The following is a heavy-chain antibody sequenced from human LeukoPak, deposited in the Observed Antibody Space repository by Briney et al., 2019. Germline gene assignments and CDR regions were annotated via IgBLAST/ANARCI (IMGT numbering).Heavy chain of an antibody. Sequence: SVKVSCKASGGTFSSYAISWVRQAPGQGLEWMGRIIPILGIANYAQKFQGRVTITADKSTSTAYMELSSLRSKDTAVYYCARQEKSLLLELTDYSGVYWFDPWGQGTLVTVSS. V-gene: IGHV1-69*04. J-gene: IGHJ5*02. CDR2: IIPILGIA. D-gene: IGHD1-7*01. CDR3: ARQEKSLLLELTDYSGVYWFDP. CDR1: GGTFSSYA.